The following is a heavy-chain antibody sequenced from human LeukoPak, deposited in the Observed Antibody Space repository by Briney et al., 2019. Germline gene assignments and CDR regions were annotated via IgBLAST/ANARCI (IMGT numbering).Heavy chain of an antibody. CDR3: ARAVYYDYVWGSYFFDY. CDR2: ISSSSSYT. D-gene: IGHD3-16*01. J-gene: IGHJ4*02. Sequence: PGGSLRLSCAASGFTFSDYYMSWIRQAPGKGQEWVSYISSSSSYTNYADSVKGRFTISRDNAKNSLYLQMNSLRAEDTAVYYCARAVYYDYVWGSYFFDYWGQGTLVTVSS. CDR1: GFTFSDYY. V-gene: IGHV3-11*05.